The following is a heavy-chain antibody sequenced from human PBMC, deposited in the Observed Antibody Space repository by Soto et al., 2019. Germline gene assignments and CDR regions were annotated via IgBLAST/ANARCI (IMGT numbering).Heavy chain of an antibody. V-gene: IGHV3-11*01. CDR1: GFTFSDYY. Sequence: QVQLVESGGGLVKPGGSLRLSCAASGFTFSDYYMSWIRQAPGKGLEWVSYISSSGNTIYYADSVKGRFTMSRDNAKKSLNLQMNSLRAEDSAVYYCARDGKKFNYVSYDYYNFYMDVWGKGTTVTVSS. CDR3: ARDGKKFNYVSYDYYNFYMDV. D-gene: IGHD3-16*01. CDR2: ISSSGNTI. J-gene: IGHJ6*03.